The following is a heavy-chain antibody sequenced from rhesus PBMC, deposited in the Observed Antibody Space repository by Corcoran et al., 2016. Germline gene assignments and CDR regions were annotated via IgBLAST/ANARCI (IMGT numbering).Heavy chain of an antibody. D-gene: IGHD6-31*01. CDR1: GGSISSSY. J-gene: IGHJ4*01. Sequence: QLQLQESGPGLVKPSETLSVTCAVSGGSISSSYWSWIRQAPGKGLEWIGYIYGSGSSTNYNPPLKSRVTLTVDTSKNQLSLKLSSVTTADTAVYYCARDLTYSSGWYGFDYWGQGVLVTVSS. V-gene: IGHV4-169*02. CDR3: ARDLTYSSGWYGFDY. CDR2: IYGSGSST.